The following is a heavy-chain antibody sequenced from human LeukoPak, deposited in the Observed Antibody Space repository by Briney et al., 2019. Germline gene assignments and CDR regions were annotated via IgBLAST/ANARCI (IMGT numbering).Heavy chain of an antibody. CDR3: ARGVYVWWELHRNWFDP. D-gene: IGHD1-26*01. V-gene: IGHV1-46*01. J-gene: IGHJ5*02. CDR1: GYTFTNYY. CDR2: INPSGGST. Sequence: ASVKVSCKASGYTFTNYYMHWVRQAPGQGLEWMGLINPSGGSTSFAQKFQGRVIITRDTSTSTVYMELSSLRSEDTAVYYCARGVYVWWELHRNWFDPWGQGTLVTVSS.